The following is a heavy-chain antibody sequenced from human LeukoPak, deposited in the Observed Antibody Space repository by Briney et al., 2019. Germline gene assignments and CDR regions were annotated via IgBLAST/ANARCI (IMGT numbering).Heavy chain of an antibody. J-gene: IGHJ4*02. CDR1: GGSISSSSYY. CDR2: IYTSGST. Sequence: SETLSLTCTVSGGSISSSSYYWSWIRQPAGKGLEWIGRIYTSGSTNYNPSLKSRVTISVDTSKNQLSLKLSSVTAADTAVYYCARVVTASPAYFDYWGQGTLVTVSS. V-gene: IGHV4-61*02. D-gene: IGHD2-21*02. CDR3: ARVVTASPAYFDY.